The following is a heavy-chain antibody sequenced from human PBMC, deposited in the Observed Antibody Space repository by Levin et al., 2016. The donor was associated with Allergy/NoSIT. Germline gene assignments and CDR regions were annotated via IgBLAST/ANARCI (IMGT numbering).Heavy chain of an antibody. V-gene: IGHV3-13*04. CDR3: ARGLLVEFGRTYSRDAFDI. CDR1: GFTFSSYD. CDR2: IGTAGDT. Sequence: GESLKISCAASGFTFSSYDMHWVRQATGKGLEWVSAIGTAGDTYYPGSVKGRFTISRENAKNSLYLQMNSLRAGDTAVYYCARGLLVEFGRTYSRDAFDIWGQGTMVTVSS. J-gene: IGHJ3*02. D-gene: IGHD3/OR15-3a*01.